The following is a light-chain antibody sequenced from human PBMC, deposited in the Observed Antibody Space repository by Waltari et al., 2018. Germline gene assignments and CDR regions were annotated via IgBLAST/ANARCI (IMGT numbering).Light chain of an antibody. CDR3: QHFKTYPIT. Sequence: AIQLTQSPSSLSASVGDRVTIACRASQDINSDLAWSQQKPGKAPKVLIYYASSVQSGVPARFSGSGSGTDFTLTISSLQPEDCATYHCQHFKTYPITFGQGTRLEIK. V-gene: IGKV1-13*02. J-gene: IGKJ5*01. CDR2: YAS. CDR1: QDINSD.